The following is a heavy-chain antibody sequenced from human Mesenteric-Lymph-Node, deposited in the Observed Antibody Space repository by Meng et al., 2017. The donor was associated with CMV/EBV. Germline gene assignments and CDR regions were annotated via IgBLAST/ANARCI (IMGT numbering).Heavy chain of an antibody. D-gene: IGHD3/OR15-3a*01. V-gene: IGHV1-8*02. Sequence: SGYTFTGYYMHWVRQATGQGLEWMGRMNPNTGKTDYARKFQGRVTMTRNTSINTAYIELSSLRPEDTAVYYCAREGYEFWSGSRFCDPWGQGTLVTVSS. J-gene: IGHJ5*02. CDR3: AREGYEFWSGSRFCDP. CDR2: MNPNTGKT. CDR1: GYTFTGYY.